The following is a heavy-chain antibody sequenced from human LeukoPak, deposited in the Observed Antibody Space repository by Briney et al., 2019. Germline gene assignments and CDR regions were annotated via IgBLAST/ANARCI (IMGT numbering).Heavy chain of an antibody. CDR3: ARDLATTEGSFDY. CDR1: GGTFSSYA. CDR2: IIPILGIA. Sequence: SVKVSCKASGGTFSSYAISWVRQAPGQGLEWMGRIIPILGIANYAQKFQGRVTITADKSTSTAYMELSSLRSEDTAVYYCARDLATTEGSFDYWGQGTLVTVSS. V-gene: IGHV1-69*04. J-gene: IGHJ4*02. D-gene: IGHD2/OR15-2a*01.